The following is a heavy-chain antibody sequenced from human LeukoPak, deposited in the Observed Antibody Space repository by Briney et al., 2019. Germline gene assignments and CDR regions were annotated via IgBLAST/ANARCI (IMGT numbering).Heavy chain of an antibody. CDR1: GYTFTGYY. Sequence: GASVKVSCKASGYTFTGYYMHWVRQAPGQGLEWMGWINPNSGGTNYAQKLQGRVTMTTDTSTSTAYMELRGLRSDDTAVYFCARSHFDRSGYYYYFDNWGQGTLVTVSS. D-gene: IGHD3-22*01. V-gene: IGHV1-2*02. CDR3: ARSHFDRSGYYYYFDN. J-gene: IGHJ4*02. CDR2: INPNSGGT.